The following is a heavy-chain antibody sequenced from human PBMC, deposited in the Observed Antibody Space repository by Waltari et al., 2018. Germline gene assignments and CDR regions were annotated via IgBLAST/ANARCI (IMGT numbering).Heavy chain of an antibody. J-gene: IGHJ4*02. D-gene: IGHD5-12*01. Sequence: QVQLQESGPGLVKPSQTLSLTCTVSGGSISSGGYYWSWIRQHPGKGLAWIGYIYYSGGTDYNPSLKSRVTISVDTSNNQFFLKLSSVTAADTAVYYCAKSEGIGATIYYFDDWGQGTLVTVSS. V-gene: IGHV4-31*03. CDR2: IYYSGGT. CDR1: GGSISSGGYY. CDR3: AKSEGIGATIYYFDD.